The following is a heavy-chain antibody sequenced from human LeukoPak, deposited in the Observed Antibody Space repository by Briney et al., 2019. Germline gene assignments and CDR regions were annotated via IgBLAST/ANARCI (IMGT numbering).Heavy chain of an antibody. CDR3: DSGYYPRGSPRIDY. CDR2: IYYTGTT. CDR1: GDSTSSSSYS. V-gene: IGHV4-39*01. D-gene: IGHD3-22*01. J-gene: IGHJ4*02. Sequence: SETLSVTCTVSGDSTSSSSYSWGWIRQPPGKGLEGIGSIYYTGTTYYNPSLKSRVTISVDTSKHPFSLKLSSVTAADTALYYCDSGYYPRGSPRIDYWGQGTLVTVSS.